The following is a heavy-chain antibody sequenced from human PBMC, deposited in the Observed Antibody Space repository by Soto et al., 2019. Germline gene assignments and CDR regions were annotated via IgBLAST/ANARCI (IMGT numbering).Heavy chain of an antibody. CDR1: GFTVSSNY. V-gene: IGHV3-66*01. D-gene: IGHD6-13*01. Sequence: GGSLRLSCAASGFTVSSNYMSWVRQAPGKGLKWVSVIYSGGSTYYADSVTGRFTISRDNSKNTLYLQMNSLRAEDTAVNYCAGGSSWHDAFDIWGQGTMVTVSS. CDR2: IYSGGST. CDR3: AGGSSWHDAFDI. J-gene: IGHJ3*02.